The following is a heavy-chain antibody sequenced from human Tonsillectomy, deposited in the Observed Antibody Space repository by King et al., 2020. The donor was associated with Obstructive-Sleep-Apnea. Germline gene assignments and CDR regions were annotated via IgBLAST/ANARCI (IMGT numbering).Heavy chain of an antibody. CDR1: GFTFSSYA. CDR3: AKLPQGDYVGIWFDP. J-gene: IGHJ5*02. D-gene: IGHD4-17*01. V-gene: IGHV3-23*04. CDR2: ISGSGGST. Sequence: QLVQSGGGLVQPGGSLRLSCAASGFTFSSYAMSWVRQAPGKGLEWVAAISGSGGSTYYADSVKGRCTISSDNSKNTLYLQMNSLRAEDTAVYYCAKLPQGDYVGIWFDPWGQGTLVTVSS.